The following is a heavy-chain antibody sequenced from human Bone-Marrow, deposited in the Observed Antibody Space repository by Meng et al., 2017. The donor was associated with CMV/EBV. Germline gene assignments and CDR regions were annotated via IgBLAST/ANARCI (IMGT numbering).Heavy chain of an antibody. Sequence: GESLKISCAASGFTFSSYWMHWVRQAPGKGLVWVSRITSDGSSTSYADSVKGRFTISRDNAKNTLYLQMNSLRAEDTAAYYCAREYRLKYDSSGFDFWGQGTLVTVSS. CDR1: GFTFSSYW. V-gene: IGHV3-74*01. D-gene: IGHD3-22*01. J-gene: IGHJ4*02. CDR2: ITSDGSST. CDR3: AREYRLKYDSSGFDF.